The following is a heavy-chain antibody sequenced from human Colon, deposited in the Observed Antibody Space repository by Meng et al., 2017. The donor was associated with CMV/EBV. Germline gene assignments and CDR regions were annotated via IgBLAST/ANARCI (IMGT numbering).Heavy chain of an antibody. Sequence: GESLKISCAASGFTFSSYTMNWVRQAPGKGLEWVSSISSSSSYIFYADALKGRFTVSRDNAKDSVYLQMNSLRAEDTATYYCARDRGTAVGEDGMDVWGQGTTVTVSS. CDR1: GFTFSSYT. CDR3: ARDRGTAVGEDGMDV. J-gene: IGHJ6*02. CDR2: ISSSSSYI. V-gene: IGHV3-21*06. D-gene: IGHD3-10*01.